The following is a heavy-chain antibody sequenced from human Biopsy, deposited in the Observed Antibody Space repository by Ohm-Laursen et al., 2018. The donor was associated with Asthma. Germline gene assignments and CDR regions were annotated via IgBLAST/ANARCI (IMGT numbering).Heavy chain of an antibody. V-gene: IGHV4-59*01. D-gene: IGHD6-13*01. J-gene: IGHJ5*02. CDR1: PGSINDYY. Sequence: TLSLTCTVSPGSINDYYWNWIRQFPGKGLEWIGYVHSSGSTRFNPSLKSRVTVSVDTSVDQVSPKLSPVSAADTAIYYCARATSTWSQSGPHFFDHWGPGTLVTVSS. CDR2: VHSSGST. CDR3: ARATSTWSQSGPHFFDH.